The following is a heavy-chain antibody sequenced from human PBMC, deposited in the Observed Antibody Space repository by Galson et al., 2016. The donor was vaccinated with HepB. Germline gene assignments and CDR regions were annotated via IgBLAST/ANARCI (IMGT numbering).Heavy chain of an antibody. CDR3: ARPRDYGFDN. CDR1: GGSISSSAY. Sequence: SATLSLTCSVSGGSISSSAYWGWIRQPPGKGLEWIANIHYSGSIDYKSSLKSRVTISLDKFKNQFSLKLNSVTAADTAFYYCARPRDYGFDNWGQGTLVTVYS. J-gene: IGHJ4*02. D-gene: IGHD4-17*01. V-gene: IGHV4-39*01. CDR2: IHYSGSI.